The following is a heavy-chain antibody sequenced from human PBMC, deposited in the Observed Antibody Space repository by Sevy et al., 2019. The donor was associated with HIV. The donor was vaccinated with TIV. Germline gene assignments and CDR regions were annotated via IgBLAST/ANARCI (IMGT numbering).Heavy chain of an antibody. V-gene: IGHV3-23*01. CDR2: ISGSGGST. D-gene: IGHD6-13*01. J-gene: IGHJ4*02. Sequence: GGSLRLSCAASGFTFSSYAMSWVRQAPGKGLEWVSAISGSGGSTYYADSVKGRFTISRDNSKNTRYLQMNSLRAEDTAVYYCAKADGSGYSSSWTGDYHFDYWGQGTLVTVSS. CDR1: GFTFSSYA. CDR3: AKADGSGYSSSWTGDYHFDY.